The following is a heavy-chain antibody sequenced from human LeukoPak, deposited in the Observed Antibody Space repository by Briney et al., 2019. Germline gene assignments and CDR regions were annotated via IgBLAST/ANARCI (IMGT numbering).Heavy chain of an antibody. V-gene: IGHV1-18*01. CDR3: ASSRSYDWDNWFDP. Sequence: ASVKVSCKASGYTFTSYGISWVRQAPGQGLEWKGWISAYNGNTNYAQKLQGRVTMTTDTSTSTAYMELRSLRSDDTAVYYCASSRSYDWDNWFDPWGQGTLVTVSS. CDR1: GYTFTSYG. CDR2: ISAYNGNT. D-gene: IGHD3-9*01. J-gene: IGHJ5*02.